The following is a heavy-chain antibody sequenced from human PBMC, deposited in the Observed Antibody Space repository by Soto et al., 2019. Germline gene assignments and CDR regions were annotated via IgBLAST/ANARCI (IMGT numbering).Heavy chain of an antibody. J-gene: IGHJ4*02. CDR1: GGSISNYY. V-gene: IGHV4-4*07. CDR3: ARGGQDFWSGPFDY. Sequence: KTSETLSLTCTVSGGSISNYYCNWIRQPAGKGLEWIGRIDTSGSTNYNPSLKSRVTMSVDTSKQEFSLKLSSVTAAGTALYYCARGGQDFWSGPFDYWGRGALVTVSS. D-gene: IGHD3-3*01. CDR2: IDTSGST.